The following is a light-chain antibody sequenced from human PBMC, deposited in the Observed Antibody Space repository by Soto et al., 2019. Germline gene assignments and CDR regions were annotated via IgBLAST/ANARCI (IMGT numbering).Light chain of an antibody. V-gene: IGKV3-11*01. CDR2: DAS. Sequence: EIVLTQSPATLSLSPGERATLSCRASQSVSSYLAWYQQKPGQAPRLLIYDASNRATGIPARFSGSGSGTDFTTTISSLEPEDFAVYYCQQRSNWLTFGGGTKVEIK. CDR1: QSVSSY. CDR3: QQRSNWLT. J-gene: IGKJ4*01.